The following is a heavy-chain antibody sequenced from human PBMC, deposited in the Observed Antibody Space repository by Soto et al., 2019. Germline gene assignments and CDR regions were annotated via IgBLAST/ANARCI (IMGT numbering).Heavy chain of an antibody. CDR2: ISSSSRTI. Sequence: EVQLVESGGGLVQPGGSLRLSCAASGFTFSSYSMNWVRQAPGKGLEWVSYISSSSRTIYYADSVKGRFTISRDNAKNSLDLQMNSLRAEDTAVYYCARDGGYSYGPFDYWGQGTLVTVSS. CDR1: GFTFSSYS. J-gene: IGHJ4*02. D-gene: IGHD5-18*01. V-gene: IGHV3-48*01. CDR3: ARDGGYSYGPFDY.